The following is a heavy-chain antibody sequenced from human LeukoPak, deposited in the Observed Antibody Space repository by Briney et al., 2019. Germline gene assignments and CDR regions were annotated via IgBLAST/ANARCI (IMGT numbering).Heavy chain of an antibody. D-gene: IGHD6-13*01. CDR3: ATSPSIAAAGTGYYFDY. J-gene: IGHJ4*02. V-gene: IGHV1-2*02. CDR1: GYTFTGYY. CDR2: INPNSGGT. Sequence: GASVKVSCKASGYTFTGYYMHWVRQAPGQGLEWMGWINPNSGGTNYAQKFQGRVTMTRDTSISTAYMELSRLRSDDTAVYYCATSPSIAAAGTGYYFDYWGQGTLVTVSS.